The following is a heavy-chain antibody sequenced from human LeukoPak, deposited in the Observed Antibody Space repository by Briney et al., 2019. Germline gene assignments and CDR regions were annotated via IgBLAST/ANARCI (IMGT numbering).Heavy chain of an antibody. CDR2: ISGSSSTI. V-gene: IGHV3-48*01. D-gene: IGHD1-14*01. CDR1: GFTFSSYS. CDR3: AGGYPGGV. Sequence: GGSLGLSCAASGFTFSSYSMNWVRQAPGKGLEWVSYISGSSSTIYYADSVKGRFTISRDYAKNSLYLQMNSLRVEDTAVYYCAGGYPGGVWGRGTTVSVSS. J-gene: IGHJ6*04.